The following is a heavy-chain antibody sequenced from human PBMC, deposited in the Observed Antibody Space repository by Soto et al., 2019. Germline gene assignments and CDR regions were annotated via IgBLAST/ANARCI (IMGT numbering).Heavy chain of an antibody. CDR2: ISYDGSNK. CDR1: GFTFSSYG. Sequence: WSLRLSCAASGFTFSSYGMHWVRQAPGKGLEWVAVISYDGSNKYFADSVKGRFTISRDNSKNTLYLQMNSLRAEDTAVYYCAKDSGGIAARLIYYYYYGMDVWGQGTTVTVSS. J-gene: IGHJ6*02. D-gene: IGHD6-6*01. CDR3: AKDSGGIAARLIYYYYYGMDV. V-gene: IGHV3-30*18.